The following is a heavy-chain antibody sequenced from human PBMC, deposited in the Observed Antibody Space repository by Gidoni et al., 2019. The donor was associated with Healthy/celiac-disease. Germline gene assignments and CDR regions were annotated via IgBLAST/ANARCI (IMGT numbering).Heavy chain of an antibody. CDR2: ISWNSGSI. J-gene: IGHJ4*02. V-gene: IGHV3-9*01. CDR3: AKAYGGNSGDYFDY. CDR1: GFPFDDYA. Sequence: EVQLVESGGGLVQPGRSLRLSCAASGFPFDDYAMHWVRQAPGKGLEWVSGISWNSGSIGYADSVKGRFTISRDNAKNSLYLQMNSLRAEDTALYYCAKAYGGNSGDYFDYWGQGTLVTVSS. D-gene: IGHD2-21*02.